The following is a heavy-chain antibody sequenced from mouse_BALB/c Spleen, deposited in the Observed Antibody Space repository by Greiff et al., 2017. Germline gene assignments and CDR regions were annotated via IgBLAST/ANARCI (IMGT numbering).Heavy chain of an antibody. CDR3: ASPPIYYYGSSLAY. J-gene: IGHJ3*01. V-gene: IGHV2-2*02. D-gene: IGHD1-1*01. Sequence: VHLVESGPGLVQPSQSLSITCTVSGFSLTSYGVHWVRQSPGKGLEWLGVIWSGGSTDYNAAFISRLSISKDNSKSQVFFKMNSLQANDTAIYYCASPPIYYYGSSLAYWGQGTLVTVSA. CDR2: IWSGGST. CDR1: GFSLTSYG.